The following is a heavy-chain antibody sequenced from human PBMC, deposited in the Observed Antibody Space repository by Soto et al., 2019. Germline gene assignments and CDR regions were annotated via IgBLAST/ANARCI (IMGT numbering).Heavy chain of an antibody. V-gene: IGHV4-59*01. Sequence: QVQLQESGPGLVKPSETLSLTCTVSVGSISSYYWSWIPQPPGKGLEWIGYIYYSGSTNYNPSLKSRVTISVHTSKNQFSLKLSSVTAADTAVYYCARGRGYGSGSYDYWGQGTLVTVSS. CDR2: IYYSGST. CDR1: VGSISSYY. CDR3: ARGRGYGSGSYDY. J-gene: IGHJ4*02. D-gene: IGHD3-10*01.